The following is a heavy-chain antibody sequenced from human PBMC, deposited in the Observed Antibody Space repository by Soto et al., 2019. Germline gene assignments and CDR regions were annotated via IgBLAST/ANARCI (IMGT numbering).Heavy chain of an antibody. J-gene: IGHJ4*02. CDR2: INTDGSIT. D-gene: IGHD2-8*01. Sequence: EVQLVESGGGLVQPGGSLRLSCAASGLIFSNYTMHWVRQAPGKGLVWVARINTDGSITDYADSVKGRFTVSRDNAKNTMYLQMNSVTADDAAVYYCARDTNGLHYWGQGTLVTVSS. CDR1: GLIFSNYT. V-gene: IGHV3-74*01. CDR3: ARDTNGLHY.